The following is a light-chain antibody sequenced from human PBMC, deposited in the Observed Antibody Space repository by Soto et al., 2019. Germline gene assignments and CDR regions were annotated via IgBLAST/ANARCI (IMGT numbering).Light chain of an antibody. CDR3: QQRRNWPPIT. CDR2: DAS. J-gene: IGKJ5*01. V-gene: IGKV3-11*01. Sequence: EIVLTQSPATLSLSPGERATLSCRASQSVSSYLAWDQQKPGQAPRLLNYDASNRATGIPARFSGSGSGTDFTLTISSLEPEDFAVYYCQQRRNWPPITFGQGKRLEIK. CDR1: QSVSSY.